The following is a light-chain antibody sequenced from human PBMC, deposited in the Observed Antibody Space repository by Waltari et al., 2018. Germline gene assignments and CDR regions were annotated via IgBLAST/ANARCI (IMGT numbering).Light chain of an antibody. Sequence: DIQMTQSPSSLSASVGDKVTITCRPSQSISNFSNWYQQKSGEAPKLLIYCASNFRRGVPSSCTGSGFGTDFSPTISGLQPADFASTCCRQSYSTPYTFGQGTKLGIK. CDR1: QSISNF. CDR2: CAS. V-gene: IGKV1-39*01. J-gene: IGKJ2*01. CDR3: RQSYSTPYT.